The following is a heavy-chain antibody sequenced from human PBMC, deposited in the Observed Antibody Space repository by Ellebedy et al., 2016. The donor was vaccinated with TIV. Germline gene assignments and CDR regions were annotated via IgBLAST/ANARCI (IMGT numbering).Heavy chain of an antibody. CDR3: AKGAGSLIWAAEGD. J-gene: IGHJ4*02. Sequence: GESLKISXAASGFTFSGFPMSWVRQAPGKGLEWVSTISGSGSSTYYADSVKGRITVSRDNSRNTLYLQMNSLRAEDTAKYYCAKGAGSLIWAAEGDWGQGTLVTVSS. CDR2: ISGSGSST. D-gene: IGHD1-1*01. CDR1: GFTFSGFP. V-gene: IGHV3-23*01.